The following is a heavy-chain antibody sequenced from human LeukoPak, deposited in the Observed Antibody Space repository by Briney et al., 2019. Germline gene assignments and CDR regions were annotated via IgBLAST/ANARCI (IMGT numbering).Heavy chain of an antibody. CDR2: IYTSGST. CDR1: GGSISSYY. Sequence: ASETLSLTCTVSGGSISSYYWSWIRQPPGKGLEWIGYIYTSGSTNYNPSLKSRVTISVDTSKNQFSLKLSSVTAADTAVYYCAKMEGQRLYDYCMDVWGRGTTVTVSS. J-gene: IGHJ6*03. CDR3: AKMEGQRLYDYCMDV. D-gene: IGHD2-8*01. V-gene: IGHV4-4*09.